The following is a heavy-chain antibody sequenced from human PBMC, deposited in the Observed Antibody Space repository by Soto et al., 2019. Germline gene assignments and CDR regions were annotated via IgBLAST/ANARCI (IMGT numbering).Heavy chain of an antibody. CDR1: GGSFSGYY. J-gene: IGHJ3*02. D-gene: IGHD3-3*01. Sequence: QVQLQQWGAGLLKPSETLSLTCAVYGGSFSGYYWSWIRQPPGKGLEWIGEINHSGSTNYNPSLKSRVTISVDTSKNLFSLKLSSVTAADTAVYYCATSDERSGYALDAFDICGQGTMVTVSS. CDR3: ATSDERSGYALDAFDI. CDR2: INHSGST. V-gene: IGHV4-34*01.